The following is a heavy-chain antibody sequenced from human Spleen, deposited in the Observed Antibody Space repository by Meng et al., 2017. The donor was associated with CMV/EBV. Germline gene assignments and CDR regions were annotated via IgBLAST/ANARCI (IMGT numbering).Heavy chain of an antibody. CDR2: INHSGST. J-gene: IGHJ1*01. D-gene: IGHD3-10*01. Sequence: VSGGSISSSSYYWGWIRQPPGKGLEWIGEINHSGSTTYNPTLKSRVTMSVDTSKNQFSLKLSSVTAADTAVYYCASPLRGNYYDFHYWGQGTLVTVSS. CDR3: ASPLRGNYYDFHY. CDR1: GGSISSSSYY. V-gene: IGHV4-39*01.